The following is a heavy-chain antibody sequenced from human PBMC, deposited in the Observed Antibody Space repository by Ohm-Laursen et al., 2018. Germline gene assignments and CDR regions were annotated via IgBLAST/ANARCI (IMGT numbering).Heavy chain of an antibody. V-gene: IGHV4-59*01. Sequence: SETLSLTCAVSSVSISSYYWTWIRQPPGKGLEWIGYIYYSGSTNYSPSLRSRVTISLDTPKNQFSLKLSSVTAADTAAYYCARELAYYDSSGLDAFDIWGQGTMVTVSS. CDR1: SVSISSYY. CDR3: ARELAYYDSSGLDAFDI. D-gene: IGHD3-22*01. CDR2: IYYSGST. J-gene: IGHJ3*02.